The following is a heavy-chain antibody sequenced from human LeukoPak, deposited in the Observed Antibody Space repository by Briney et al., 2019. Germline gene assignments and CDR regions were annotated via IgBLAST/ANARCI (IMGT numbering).Heavy chain of an antibody. CDR3: ARDLGCGGDCYAFDI. CDR1: GGSISSYY. Sequence: SETLSLTCTVSGGSISSYYWSWIRQPPGKGLEWIGYIYYSGSTNYNPSLKSRVTISVDTSKNQFSLKLSSVTAADTAVYYCARDLGCGGDCYAFDIWGQGRMVTVSS. J-gene: IGHJ3*02. CDR2: IYYSGST. V-gene: IGHV4-59*01. D-gene: IGHD2-21*02.